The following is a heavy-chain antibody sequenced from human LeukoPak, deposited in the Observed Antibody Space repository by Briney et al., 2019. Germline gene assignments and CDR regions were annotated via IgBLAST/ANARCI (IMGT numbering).Heavy chain of an antibody. D-gene: IGHD2-8*01. CDR2: IWFDKNQ. V-gene: IGHV3-33*01. J-gene: IGHJ6*02. Sequence: GGSLRLSCAASGFILNDYGMHWVRQTPGKGLEWVADIWFDKNQHFADSVKGRFAISRDNSKNTVYLQINSLRAEDTAVYYCARDRHCVNGVCHSPPGMDVWGQGTTVTVSS. CDR3: ARDRHCVNGVCHSPPGMDV. CDR1: GFILNDYG.